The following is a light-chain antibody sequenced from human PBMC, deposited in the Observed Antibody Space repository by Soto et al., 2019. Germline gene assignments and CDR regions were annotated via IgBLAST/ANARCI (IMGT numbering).Light chain of an antibody. J-gene: IGLJ2*01. V-gene: IGLV1-44*01. CDR1: SSNIGSNT. CDR2: SNN. CDR3: AAWDGSLNAVV. Sequence: QSALTQPPSASGTPGQRVTISCSGSSSNIGSNTVNWYQQLPGTAPKLLIYSNNQRPSGVPDRFSGSKSGTSASLAISGLQSEDESDYYCAAWDGSLNAVVFGGGTQLTVL.